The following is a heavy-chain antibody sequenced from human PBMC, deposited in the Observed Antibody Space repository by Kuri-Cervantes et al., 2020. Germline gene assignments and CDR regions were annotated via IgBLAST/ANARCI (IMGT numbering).Heavy chain of an antibody. Sequence: GGSLRLSCAASGFTFSSYDMHWVRQATGKGLEWVSAIGTAGDTYYPGSVKGRFTISRENAKNSLYLQMNSPRAGDTAVYYCARGPITGNRFDYWGQGTLVTVSS. J-gene: IGHJ4*02. V-gene: IGHV3-13*01. CDR1: GFTFSSYD. CDR3: ARGPITGNRFDY. D-gene: IGHD1-20*01. CDR2: IGTAGDT.